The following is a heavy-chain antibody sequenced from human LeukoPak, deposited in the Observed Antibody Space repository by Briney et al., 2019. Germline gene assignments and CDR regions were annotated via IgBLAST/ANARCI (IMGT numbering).Heavy chain of an antibody. V-gene: IGHV1-69*05. D-gene: IGHD3-10*01. CDR1: GGTFSSYA. CDR2: IIPIFGTA. CDR3: ARDRGGSASHGFDAFDI. Sequence: SVKVSCKASGGTFSSYAISWVRQAPGQGLEWMGRIIPIFGTANYAQKFQGRVTITTDESTSTAYMELSSLRAEDTAVYYCARDRGGSASHGFDAFDIWGQGTMVTVSS. J-gene: IGHJ3*02.